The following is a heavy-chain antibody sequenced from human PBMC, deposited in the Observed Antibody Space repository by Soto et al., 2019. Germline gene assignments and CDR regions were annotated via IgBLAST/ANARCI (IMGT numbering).Heavy chain of an antibody. V-gene: IGHV4-30-2*01. CDR3: STVIPATRYFAY. Sequence: SETLSLTCTVSGGSIGNDDYSWSWVRQPPGKGLEWIGYIYHSGTTYYNPSLTSRVTISVDGSNNQFSLKLTSMTAADTAVYYCSTVIPATRYFAYWGQGILVTVSS. J-gene: IGHJ4*02. CDR1: GGSIGNDDYS. CDR2: IYHSGTT. D-gene: IGHD2-15*01.